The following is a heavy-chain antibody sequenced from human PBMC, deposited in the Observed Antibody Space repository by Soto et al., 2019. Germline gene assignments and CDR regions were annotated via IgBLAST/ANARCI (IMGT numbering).Heavy chain of an antibody. CDR3: ARGRYGDY. J-gene: IGHJ4*02. D-gene: IGHD1-1*01. Sequence: QVHLVQSGAEVKKPGASVKVSCKASGYTFTSYGITWVRQAPGQGLEWMGWISDHNGNTDYAQKLQGRVIVTRDTSTSTAYMELRSLISDDTAVYYCARGRYGDYWGKGALVTVSS. CDR2: ISDHNGNT. V-gene: IGHV1-18*01. CDR1: GYTFTSYG.